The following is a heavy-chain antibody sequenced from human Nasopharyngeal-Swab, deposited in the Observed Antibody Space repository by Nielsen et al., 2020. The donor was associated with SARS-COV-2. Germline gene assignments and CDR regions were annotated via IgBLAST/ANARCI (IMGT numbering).Heavy chain of an antibody. CDR3: AGGRGRPNIVVVPAAICYFDY. Sequence: SETLSLTCAVYGGSFSGYYWNWIRQPPGKGLEWIGEINHSGSTNYNPSLKSRITISLDTSKNQFSLKLSSVTAADTAVYYCAGGRGRPNIVVVPAAICYFDYWGQGTLVTVSS. J-gene: IGHJ4*02. CDR1: GGSFSGYY. V-gene: IGHV4-34*01. D-gene: IGHD2-2*02. CDR2: INHSGST.